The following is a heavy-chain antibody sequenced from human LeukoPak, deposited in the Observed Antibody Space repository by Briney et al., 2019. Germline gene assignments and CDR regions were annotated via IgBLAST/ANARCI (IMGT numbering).Heavy chain of an antibody. J-gene: IGHJ4*02. Sequence: PSETLSLTCAVSGSSISSSNWWSWVRQPPGKGLEWIGEIYHSGSTNYNPSLKSRVTISVDTSKNQFSLKLSSVTAADTAVYYCARGRYYYDSSGYRYWGQGTLVTVSS. D-gene: IGHD3-22*01. CDR3: ARGRYYYDSSGYRY. CDR1: GSSISSSNW. CDR2: IYHSGST. V-gene: IGHV4-4*02.